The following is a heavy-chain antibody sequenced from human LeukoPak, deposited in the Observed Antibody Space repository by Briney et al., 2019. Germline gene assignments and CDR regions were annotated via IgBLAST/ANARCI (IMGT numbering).Heavy chain of an antibody. Sequence: SETLSLTCTVSGGSISSYYWSWIRQPPGKGLEWIGYIYYSGSTNYNPSLKSRATISVDTSKNQFSLKLSSVTAADTAVYYCARATVTSYYFDYWGQGTLVTVSS. D-gene: IGHD4-17*01. CDR3: ARATVTSYYFDY. CDR2: IYYSGST. V-gene: IGHV4-59*08. CDR1: GGSISSYY. J-gene: IGHJ4*02.